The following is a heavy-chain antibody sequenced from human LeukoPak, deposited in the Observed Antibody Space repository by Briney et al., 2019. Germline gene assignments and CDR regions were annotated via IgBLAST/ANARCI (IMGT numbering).Heavy chain of an antibody. CDR3: ARAFASLSGYTSDAFDI. Sequence: ASVKVSCKASGYTFTGYYMHWVRQAPGQGLGWMGWINPNSGGTNYAQKFQGRVTMTRDTSISTAYMELSRLRSDDTAVYYCARAFASLSGYTSDAFDIWGQGTMVTVSS. D-gene: IGHD3-22*01. J-gene: IGHJ3*02. V-gene: IGHV1-2*02. CDR1: GYTFTGYY. CDR2: INPNSGGT.